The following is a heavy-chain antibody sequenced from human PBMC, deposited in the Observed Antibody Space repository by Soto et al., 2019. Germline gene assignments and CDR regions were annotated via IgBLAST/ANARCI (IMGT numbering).Heavy chain of an antibody. CDR3: ARGPSFNWNDGEAFDY. CDR1: GFTFSDYY. D-gene: IGHD1-1*01. CDR2: ISSSGSTI. J-gene: IGHJ4*02. Sequence: GGSLRLSCAASGFTFSDYYMSWIRQAPGKGLEWVSYISSSGSTIYYADSVKGRFTISRDNAKNSLYLQMNSLRAEDTAVYYCARGPSFNWNDGEAFDYWGQGTLVTVSS. V-gene: IGHV3-11*01.